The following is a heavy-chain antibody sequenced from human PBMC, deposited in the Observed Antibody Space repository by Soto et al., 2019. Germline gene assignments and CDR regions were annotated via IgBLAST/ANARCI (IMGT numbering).Heavy chain of an antibody. D-gene: IGHD6-6*01. CDR1: GFSFSDSA. CDR2: IRTKPNSYAT. V-gene: IGHV3-73*01. Sequence: EVQLVESGGGLVQPGGSLKLSCAASGFSFSDSAMHWVRQASGKGLEWVGRIRTKPNSYATAYAASVKGRFTISRDDSRNIAYLQMNSLKTEDTALYYCTTARSSSGFDYWGQGALVTVSS. CDR3: TTARSSSGFDY. J-gene: IGHJ4*02.